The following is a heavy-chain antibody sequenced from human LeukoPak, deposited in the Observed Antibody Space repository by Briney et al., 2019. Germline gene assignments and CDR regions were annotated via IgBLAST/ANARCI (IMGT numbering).Heavy chain of an antibody. CDR1: GFTFSSYA. D-gene: IGHD1-14*01. CDR2: ISGSGDST. V-gene: IGHV3-23*01. J-gene: IGHJ6*03. CDR3: ARDRGNQRGYYYYYMDV. Sequence: GGSLRLSCGASGFTFSSYAMSWVRQAPGKGLEWVSAISGSGDSTYYADSVKGRFTTSRDNAKNSLYLQMNSLRAEDTAVYYCARDRGNQRGYYYYYMDVWGKGTTVTVSS.